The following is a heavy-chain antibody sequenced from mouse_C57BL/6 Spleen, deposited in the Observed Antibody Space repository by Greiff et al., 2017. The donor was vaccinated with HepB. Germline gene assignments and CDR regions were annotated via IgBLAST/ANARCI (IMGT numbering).Heavy chain of an antibody. Sequence: EVQLQESGGGLVKPGGSLKLSCAASGFTFSSYAMSWVRQTPEKRLEWVATISDGGSYTYYPDNVKGRFTISRDNAKNHLYLQMSHLKSEDTAMYYCARDYFDYWGQGTTLTVSS. CDR3: ARDYFDY. J-gene: IGHJ2*01. V-gene: IGHV5-4*01. CDR1: GFTFSSYA. CDR2: ISDGGSYT.